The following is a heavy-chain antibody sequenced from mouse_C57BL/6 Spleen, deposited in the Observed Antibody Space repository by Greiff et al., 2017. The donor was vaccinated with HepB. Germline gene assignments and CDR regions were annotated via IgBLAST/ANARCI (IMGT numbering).Heavy chain of an antibody. J-gene: IGHJ3*01. Sequence: EVKLMESGGGLVKPGGSLKLSCAASGFTFSDYGMHWVRQAPEKGLEWVAYISSGSSTIYYADTVKGRFTISRDNAKNTLFLQMTSLRSEDTAMYYCARGFLPRAYWGQGTLVTVSA. CDR3: ARGFLPRAY. CDR2: ISSGSSTI. CDR1: GFTFSDYG. V-gene: IGHV5-17*01.